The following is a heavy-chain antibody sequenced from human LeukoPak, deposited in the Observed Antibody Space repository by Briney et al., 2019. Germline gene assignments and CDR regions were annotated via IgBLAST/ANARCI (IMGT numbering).Heavy chain of an antibody. CDR1: GGSFSGYY. Sequence: SETLSLTCAVYGGSFSGYYWSWIRQPPGKGLEWIGEINHSGSTNYNPSLTSRVIISVDTSKNQFSLKLSPVIAADTAVYYCARVGVDYSGNILKYFFDYWGQGTLVTVSS. CDR2: INHSGST. J-gene: IGHJ4*02. CDR3: ARVGVDYSGNILKYFFDY. D-gene: IGHD4-23*01. V-gene: IGHV4-34*01.